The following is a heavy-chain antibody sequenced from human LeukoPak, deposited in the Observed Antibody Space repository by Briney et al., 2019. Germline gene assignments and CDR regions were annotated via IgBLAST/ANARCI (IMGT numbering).Heavy chain of an antibody. CDR1: GGSIGSSTYY. D-gene: IGHD2-21*02. Sequence: SETLSLTCTVSGGSIGSSTYYWGWIRQPPGKGLQWIGSIYYSGSTYYNPSLKSRVTISVDTSKNQFSLRLSSVTAADTAVYYCARRRVHCANDCYSGYFQHWGQGTLVTVSS. CDR2: IYYSGST. V-gene: IGHV4-39*01. J-gene: IGHJ1*01. CDR3: ARRRVHCANDCYSGYFQH.